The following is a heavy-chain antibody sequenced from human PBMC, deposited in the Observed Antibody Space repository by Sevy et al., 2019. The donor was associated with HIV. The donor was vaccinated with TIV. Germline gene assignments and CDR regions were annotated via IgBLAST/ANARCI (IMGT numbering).Heavy chain of an antibody. D-gene: IGHD2-15*01. CDR1: GFSVSSNY. V-gene: IGHV3-53*01. CDR2: IYSDGRT. Sequence: GGSLRLSCVVSGFSVSSNYMSWVRQAPGKGLEWVSNIYSDGRTYYADSGRGRFTISRDTSKNTVYLEMKSLRAEDTAVYYCTREDIVLGEDNYYGMDVWGHGTTVTVSS. J-gene: IGHJ6*02. CDR3: TREDIVLGEDNYYGMDV.